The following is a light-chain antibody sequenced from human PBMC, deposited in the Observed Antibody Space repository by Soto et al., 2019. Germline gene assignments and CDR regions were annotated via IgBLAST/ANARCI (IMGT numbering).Light chain of an antibody. CDR3: AVWDDSLSGVV. CDR2: NDY. J-gene: IGLJ2*01. CDR1: TSNVGSNL. V-gene: IGLV1-47*02. Sequence: QSALAQPPSASGTPGQRVTLSCSGSTSNVGSNLASWYQQLPGSAPKLLIYNDYERPSGVPDRFSGSKSGTSASLGISGLRSEDEADYFCAVWDDSLSGVVFGGGTKLTVL.